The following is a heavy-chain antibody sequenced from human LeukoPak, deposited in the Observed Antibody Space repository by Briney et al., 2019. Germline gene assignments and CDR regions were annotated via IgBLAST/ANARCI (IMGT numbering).Heavy chain of an antibody. D-gene: IGHD3-22*01. V-gene: IGHV4-59*01. CDR3: ARTKVLPDYYDNSGGFDY. Sequence: SETLSLTCTVSGGSLSSYYWNWLRQPPGKGLEWIGYIYYSGCTNYNPSLKSRVTISVDTSKNQFSLKLSSVTAADTAVYYCARTKVLPDYYDNSGGFDYWGQGTLVTVSS. J-gene: IGHJ4*02. CDR1: GGSLSSYY. CDR2: IYYSGCT.